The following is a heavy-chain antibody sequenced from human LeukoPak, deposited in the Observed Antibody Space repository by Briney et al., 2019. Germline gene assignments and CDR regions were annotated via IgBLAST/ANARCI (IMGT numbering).Heavy chain of an antibody. D-gene: IGHD6-13*01. Sequence: PGGSLRLSCAASGFTFSSYSMNWVRQAPEKGLEWVSYISSSSSTIYYADSVKGRFTISRDNAKNSLYLQMNSLRDEDTAVYYCASISIGAAGTDYWGQGTLVTVSS. J-gene: IGHJ4*02. CDR2: ISSSSSTI. CDR1: GFTFSSYS. V-gene: IGHV3-48*02. CDR3: ASISIGAAGTDY.